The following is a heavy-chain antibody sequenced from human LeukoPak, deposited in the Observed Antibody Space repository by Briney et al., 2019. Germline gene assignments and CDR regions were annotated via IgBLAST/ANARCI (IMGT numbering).Heavy chain of an antibody. J-gene: IGHJ6*02. CDR1: GYSFTSYW. Sequence: GESLKISCKGSGYSFTSYWISWVRQMPGKGLEWMGRIDPSDSYTNYSPSFQGHVTISADKSISTAYLQWSSLKASDTAMYYCATLGNCGGDCYSRRGYYYGMDVWGQGTTVTVSS. CDR3: ATLGNCGGDCYSRRGYYYGMDV. CDR2: IDPSDSYT. D-gene: IGHD2-21*02. V-gene: IGHV5-10-1*01.